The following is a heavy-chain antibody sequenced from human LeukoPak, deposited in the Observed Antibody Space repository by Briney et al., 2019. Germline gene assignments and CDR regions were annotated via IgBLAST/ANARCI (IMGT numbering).Heavy chain of an antibody. CDR3: AKVGNSDFDY. CDR1: GFTFSSYG. CDR2: IRYDGSNK. Sequence: GGSLRLSCAASGFTFSSYGMHWVRQAPGKGLEWVAFIRYDGSNKYYADSVKGRFTISRDNSKNTLYLQMSSLRAEDTAVYYCAKVGNSDFDYWGQGTLVTVSS. D-gene: IGHD4-23*01. J-gene: IGHJ4*02. V-gene: IGHV3-30*02.